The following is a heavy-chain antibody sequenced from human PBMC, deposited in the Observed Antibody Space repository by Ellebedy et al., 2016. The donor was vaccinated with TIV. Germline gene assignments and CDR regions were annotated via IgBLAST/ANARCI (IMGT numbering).Heavy chain of an antibody. CDR3: ARGWDSSSWYGWFDP. V-gene: IGHV4-38-2*02. CDR1: GYSISSGYY. J-gene: IGHJ5*02. Sequence: GSLRLXXTVSGYSISSGYYWGWIRQPPGKGLEWIGSIYHSGSTYYNPSLKSRVTISVDTSKNQFSLKLSSVTAADTAVYYCARGWDSSSWYGWFDPWGQGTLVTVSS. D-gene: IGHD6-13*01. CDR2: IYHSGST.